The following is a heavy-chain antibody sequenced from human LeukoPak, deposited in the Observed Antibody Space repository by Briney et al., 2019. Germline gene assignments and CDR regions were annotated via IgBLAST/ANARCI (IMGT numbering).Heavy chain of an antibody. Sequence: ASVKVSCKASGYTFTSYGISWVRQAPGQGLEWMGWIKGYNGDTNYAQKFQGRVTMTTDTSTGTAYMELRSLRSDDTAVYYCAREGGIVGALDYWGQGTLVTVSS. CDR2: IKGYNGDT. V-gene: IGHV1-18*01. D-gene: IGHD1-26*01. CDR3: AREGGIVGALDY. CDR1: GYTFTSYG. J-gene: IGHJ4*02.